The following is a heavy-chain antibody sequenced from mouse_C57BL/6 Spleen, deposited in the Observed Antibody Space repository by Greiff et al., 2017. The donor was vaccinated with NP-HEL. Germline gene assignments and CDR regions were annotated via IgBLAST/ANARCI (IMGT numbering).Heavy chain of an antibody. V-gene: IGHV1-69*01. D-gene: IGHD2-4*01. J-gene: IGHJ3*01. CDR3: ARSYYDYDVGFAY. CDR2: IDPSDSYT. Sequence: QVQLQQPGAELVMPGASVKLSCKASGYTFTSYWMHWVKQRPGQGLEWIGEIDPSDSYTNYNQKFKGKFTLTVDKSSSTAYMQLSSLISEDSAVDYCARSYYDYDVGFAYWGQGTLVTVSA. CDR1: GYTFTSYW.